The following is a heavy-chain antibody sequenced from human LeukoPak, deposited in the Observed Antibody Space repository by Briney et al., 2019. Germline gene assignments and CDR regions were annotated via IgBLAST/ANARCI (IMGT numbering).Heavy chain of an antibody. J-gene: IGHJ3*02. D-gene: IGHD3-22*01. CDR2: IRSKANSYAT. Sequence: GGSLRLSCAASGFTFSGSAMHWVRQASGKGLEWVGRIRSKANSYATAYAASVKGRFTISRDDSKNTAYLQMNSLKTEDTAVYYCTRYSYYDSISEDAFDIWGQGTMVTVSS. CDR1: GFTFSGSA. CDR3: TRYSYYDSISEDAFDI. V-gene: IGHV3-73*01.